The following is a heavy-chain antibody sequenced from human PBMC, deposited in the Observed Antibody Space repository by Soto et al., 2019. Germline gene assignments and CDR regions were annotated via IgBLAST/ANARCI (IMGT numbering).Heavy chain of an antibody. CDR3: ARVDYDILTGYRDVDAFDI. CDR1: GGSISSGGYY. CDR2: IYYSGST. D-gene: IGHD3-9*01. Sequence: SETLSLTCTFSGGSISSGGYYLSWIRQHPGKGLEWIGYIYYSGSTYYNPSLKSRVTISVDTSKNQFSLKLSSVTAADTAVYYCARVDYDILTGYRDVDAFDIWGQGTMVTVSS. V-gene: IGHV4-31*03. J-gene: IGHJ3*02.